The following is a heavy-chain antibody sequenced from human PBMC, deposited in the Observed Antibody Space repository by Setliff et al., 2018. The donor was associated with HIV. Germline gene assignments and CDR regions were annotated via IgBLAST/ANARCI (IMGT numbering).Heavy chain of an antibody. V-gene: IGHV4-34*01. CDR3: ARGVWFGLYYYYMDV. Sequence: PSETLSLTCAVYGGSLSGYYWSWIRQPPGKGLEWIGEINHSGSTNYNPSLKSRVTISVDTSKNQFSLKLSSVTAADTAVYYCARGVWFGLYYYYMDVWGKGTTVTSP. J-gene: IGHJ6*03. CDR1: GGSLSGYY. D-gene: IGHD3-10*01. CDR2: INHSGST.